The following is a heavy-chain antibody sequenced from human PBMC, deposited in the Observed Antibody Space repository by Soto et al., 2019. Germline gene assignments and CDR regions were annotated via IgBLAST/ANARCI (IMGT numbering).Heavy chain of an antibody. Sequence: SQTLSRTCAISGDSVSSNSAAWNCIRQSPSRGLEWLGRTYYRSKWYNDYAVSVKSRITINPDTSKNQFSLQLNSVTPEDTAVYYCARGEEYSSSGVLYYYYGMDVWGQGTTVTVSS. CDR3: ARGEEYSSSGVLYYYYGMDV. CDR1: GDSVSSNSAA. CDR2: TYYRSKWYN. J-gene: IGHJ6*02. D-gene: IGHD6-6*01. V-gene: IGHV6-1*01.